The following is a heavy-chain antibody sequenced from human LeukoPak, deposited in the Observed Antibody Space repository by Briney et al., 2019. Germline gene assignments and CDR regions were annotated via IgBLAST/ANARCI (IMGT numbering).Heavy chain of an antibody. V-gene: IGHV4-61*02. CDR2: TYTSGST. D-gene: IGHD1-1*01. CDR3: ARAPTSRTLDY. Sequence: PSETLSLTCTVSGGSISSGSYYWSWIRQPAGKGLEWIGRTYTSGSTNYNPSLKSRVTISVDTSKNQFPLKLSSVTAADTAVYYCARAPTSRTLDYWGQGTLVTVSS. J-gene: IGHJ4*02. CDR1: GGSISSGSYY.